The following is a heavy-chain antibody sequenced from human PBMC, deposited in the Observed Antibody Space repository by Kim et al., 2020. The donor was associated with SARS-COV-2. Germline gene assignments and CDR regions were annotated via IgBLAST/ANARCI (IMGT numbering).Heavy chain of an antibody. CDR2: ISSSSSYI. V-gene: IGHV3-21*04. CDR3: AREGGSYYGYYYYYGMDV. Sequence: GGSLRLSCAASGVSFSSYSMNWVRQAPGKGLEWLSSISSSSSYIYYADSVKGRFTTFRDNAKNSLYLLMNSLRAEDTAVYYCAREGGSYYGYYYYYGMDVWGQGTTVTVSS. D-gene: IGHD1-26*01. J-gene: IGHJ6*02. CDR1: GVSFSSYS.